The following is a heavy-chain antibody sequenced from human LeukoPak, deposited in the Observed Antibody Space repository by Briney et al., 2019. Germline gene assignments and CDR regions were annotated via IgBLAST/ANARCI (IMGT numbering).Heavy chain of an antibody. J-gene: IGHJ4*02. Sequence: PSETLSLTCTVSGGSISSGGYYWSWIRQHPGKGLEWIGYIYYSGSTYHNPSLKSRVTISVDTSKNQFSLKLSSVTAADTAVYYCARGGSGWYPIWGQGTLVTVSS. V-gene: IGHV4-31*03. CDR2: IYYSGST. CDR3: ARGGSGWYPI. CDR1: GGSISSGGYY. D-gene: IGHD6-19*01.